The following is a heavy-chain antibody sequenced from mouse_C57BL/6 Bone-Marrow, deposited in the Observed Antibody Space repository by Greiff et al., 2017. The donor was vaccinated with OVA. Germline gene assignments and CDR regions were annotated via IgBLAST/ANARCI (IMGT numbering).Heavy chain of an antibody. J-gene: IGHJ4*01. CDR2: IYPGSGST. CDR3: ARGDYGNYEDAMDY. CDR1: CFTFTSSW. Sequence: VPLQPPGAVLLPPGASVTMSFPSSCFTFTSSWLTWVQQSPGHVLAWIGDIYPGSGSTNYNEKFKSKATLPVDTSSSTAYMQLSSLTSEDSAVYYCARGDYGNYEDAMDYWGQGTSVTVSS. V-gene: IGHV1-55*01. D-gene: IGHD2-1*01.